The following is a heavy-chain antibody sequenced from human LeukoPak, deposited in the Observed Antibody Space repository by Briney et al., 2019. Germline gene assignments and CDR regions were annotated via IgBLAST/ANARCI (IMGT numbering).Heavy chain of an antibody. J-gene: IGHJ4*02. CDR2: IRYDGSKK. D-gene: IGHD5-24*01. V-gene: IGHV3-30*02. Sequence: GGSLRLSCAASGFTFRSYGMQWVRQAPGKGLEWVTFIRYDGSKKYYADSVKGRFTISRDNSKNTLYLQMNSLRAEDTAVYYCARGVEMAVDYWGQGTLVTVSS. CDR3: ARGVEMAVDY. CDR1: GFTFRSYG.